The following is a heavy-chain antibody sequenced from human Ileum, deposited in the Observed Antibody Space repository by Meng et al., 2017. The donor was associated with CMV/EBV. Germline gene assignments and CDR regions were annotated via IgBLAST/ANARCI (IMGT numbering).Heavy chain of an antibody. CDR1: GFTFSNAW. CDR3: ASRSS. D-gene: IGHD1-26*01. J-gene: IGHJ5*02. V-gene: IGHV3-53*01. CDR2: FYADANT. Sequence: GGSLRLSCAASGFTFSNAWMSWVRQAPGKGLEWVSIFYADANTNYAESVKGRFTISRDNSKNTLYLQMNSLRAEDTAVYYCASRSSWGQGTLVTVSS.